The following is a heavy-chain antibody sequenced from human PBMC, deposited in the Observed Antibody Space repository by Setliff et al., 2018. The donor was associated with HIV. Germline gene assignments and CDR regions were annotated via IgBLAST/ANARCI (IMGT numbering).Heavy chain of an antibody. J-gene: IGHJ4*02. CDR1: GFTFSSYW. CDR3: ARGGIVATEPEY. Sequence: PGGSLRLSCAASGFTFSSYWMYWVRQTQGKGLVWVSRINSDGSSTSYADSVEGRFTISRDNAKNTLYLQMNSLRPEDTAVYYCARGGIVATEPEYWGQGTLVTVSS. D-gene: IGHD5-12*01. CDR2: INSDGSST. V-gene: IGHV3-74*01.